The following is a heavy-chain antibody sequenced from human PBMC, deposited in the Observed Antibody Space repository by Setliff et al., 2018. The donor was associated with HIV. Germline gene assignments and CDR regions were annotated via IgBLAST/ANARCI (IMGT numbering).Heavy chain of an antibody. D-gene: IGHD2-2*01. CDR2: ISNRGNTI. V-gene: IGHV3-48*03. CDR3: ARSEKYCSTVSCFRGHYGMDV. Sequence: GSLRLSCAASGFTFSSYEMNWVRQAPGKGLEWVSYISNRGNTIYYADSVKGRFTISRDNAKNSLYLQMRSLRAEDTAVYYCARSEKYCSTVSCFRGHYGMDVWGQGTAVTVSS. CDR1: GFTFSSYE. J-gene: IGHJ6*02.